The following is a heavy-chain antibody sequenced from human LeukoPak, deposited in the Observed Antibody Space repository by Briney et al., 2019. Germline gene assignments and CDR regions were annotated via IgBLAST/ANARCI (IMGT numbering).Heavy chain of an antibody. CDR3: ARSRNYDFWSGYTIYYYYYMDV. Sequence: ASVKVSCKASGGTFSSYAISWVRQAPGQGREWMGRIIPILGIANYAQKFQGRVTITADKSTSSAYMELSSLRSEDTAVYYCARSRNYDFWSGYTIYYYYYMDVWGKGTTVTVSS. CDR2: IIPILGIA. V-gene: IGHV1-69*04. D-gene: IGHD3-3*01. CDR1: GGTFSSYA. J-gene: IGHJ6*03.